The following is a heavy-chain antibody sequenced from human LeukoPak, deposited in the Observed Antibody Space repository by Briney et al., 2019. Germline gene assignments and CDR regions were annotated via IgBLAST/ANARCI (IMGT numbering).Heavy chain of an antibody. CDR3: AKCSRVDVLPIDY. Sequence: GGSLRLSCAASAFTFINYPLTGLRQAPGKGLEWVSAISGSGGSTYYANSVKGRFTISRDNSKNTLYLQMSSLRADDTAVYYCAKCSRVDVLPIDYWGRGTLVTVSS. D-gene: IGHD2-15*01. V-gene: IGHV3-23*01. CDR1: AFTFINYP. CDR2: ISGSGGST. J-gene: IGHJ4*02.